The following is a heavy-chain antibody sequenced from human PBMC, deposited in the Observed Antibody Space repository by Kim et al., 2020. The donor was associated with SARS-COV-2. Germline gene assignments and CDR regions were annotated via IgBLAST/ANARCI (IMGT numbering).Heavy chain of an antibody. D-gene: IGHD3-22*01. J-gene: IGHJ4*02. V-gene: IGHV3-30*04. CDR3: AKADSSGYYQPDY. CDR2: VSYNGGNK. Sequence: GGSLRLSCAASGFTFSGFVMHWVRQAPGKGLEWVAIVSYNGGNKYYADSVKGRFTISRDNSKNTLYLQMNSLRAEDTAVYYCAKADSSGYYQPDYWGQGTLVTVSS. CDR1: GFTFSGFV.